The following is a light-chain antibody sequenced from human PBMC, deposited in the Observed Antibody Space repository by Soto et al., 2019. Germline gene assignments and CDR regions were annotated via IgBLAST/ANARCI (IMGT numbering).Light chain of an antibody. CDR2: AAY. V-gene: IGKV1-39*01. Sequence: DIQMTQSPASLFASVGDRVTLTCRASQTIGNYLNWYQQKPGKAPKLLIYAAYSLQSGVTSRFSGSGSGTDFTLTISSLQPEDFATYCCQQSYSTLRTVGPGTKVEIK. CDR1: QTIGNY. J-gene: IGKJ1*01. CDR3: QQSYSTLRT.